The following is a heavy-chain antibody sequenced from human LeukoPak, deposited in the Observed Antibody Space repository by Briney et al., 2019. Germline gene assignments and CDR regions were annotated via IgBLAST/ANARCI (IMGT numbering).Heavy chain of an antibody. Sequence: ASVTVSCKASGYTFTGYYMHWERQAPGQGLEWMGWINPNSGGTNYAQKFQGSVTMTRDTSISTAYMELSRLRSDDTAVYYCARDDGGDSSGYNAIDYWGQGTLVTVSS. D-gene: IGHD3-22*01. CDR1: GYTFTGYY. CDR2: INPNSGGT. CDR3: ARDDGGDSSGYNAIDY. V-gene: IGHV1-2*02. J-gene: IGHJ4*02.